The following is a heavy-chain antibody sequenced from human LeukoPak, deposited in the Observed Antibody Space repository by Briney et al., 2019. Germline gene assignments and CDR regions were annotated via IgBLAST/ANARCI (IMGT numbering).Heavy chain of an antibody. CDR3: ARAPERLRYFDWTYYYYGMDV. CDR2: IKQDGSEK. Sequence: GGSLRLSCAASGFNFSSYWMSWVRQAPGKGLEWVANIKQDGSEKYYVDSVKGRFTISRDNAKNSLYLQMNSLRAEDTAVYYCARAPERLRYFDWTYYYYGMDVWGQGTTVTVSS. CDR1: GFNFSSYW. J-gene: IGHJ6*02. V-gene: IGHV3-7*04. D-gene: IGHD3-9*01.